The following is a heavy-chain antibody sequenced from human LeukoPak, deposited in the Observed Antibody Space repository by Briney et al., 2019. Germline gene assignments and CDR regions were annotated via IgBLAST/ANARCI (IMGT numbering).Heavy chain of an antibody. D-gene: IGHD6-13*01. CDR3: ARFHLLGYSGFRVGWFDP. CDR2: SSAYNGNT. CDR1: GYTFTSYG. Sequence: ASVKVSCKASGYTFTSYGISWVRQAPGQGLEWMGWSSAYNGNTNYAQKLQGRVTMTTDTSTSTAYMELRSLRSDDTAVYYCARFHLLGYSGFRVGWFDPWGQGTLVTVSS. J-gene: IGHJ5*02. V-gene: IGHV1-18*01.